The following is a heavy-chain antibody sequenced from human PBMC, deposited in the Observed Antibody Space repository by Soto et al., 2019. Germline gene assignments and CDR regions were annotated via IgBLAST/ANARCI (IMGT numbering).Heavy chain of an antibody. CDR3: ARAPRPYCSGGSCYFEYFQH. V-gene: IGHV3-33*01. CDR2: IWYDGSNK. J-gene: IGHJ1*01. Sequence: PGGSLRLSCAASGFTFSSYGMHWVRQAPGKGLEWVAVIWYDGSNKYYADSVKGRFTISRDSSKNTLYLQMNGLRAEDTAMYYCARAPRPYCSGGSCYFEYFQHWGQGTLVTVSS. CDR1: GFTFSSYG. D-gene: IGHD2-15*01.